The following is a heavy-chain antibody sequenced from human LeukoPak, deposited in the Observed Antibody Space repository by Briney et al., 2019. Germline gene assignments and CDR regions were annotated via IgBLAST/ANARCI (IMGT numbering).Heavy chain of an antibody. J-gene: IGHJ6*03. CDR1: GFTFSSYW. CDR3: ARDKVVAAIFYYYYYMDV. Sequence: GGSLRLSCAASGFTFSSYWMSWVRQAPGKGLEWVANIKQDGSEKYYVDSVKGRFTISRDNAKNSLYLQMKSLRAEDTAVYYCARDKVVAAIFYYYYYMDVWGKGTTVTVSS. V-gene: IGHV3-7*01. CDR2: IKQDGSEK. D-gene: IGHD2-15*01.